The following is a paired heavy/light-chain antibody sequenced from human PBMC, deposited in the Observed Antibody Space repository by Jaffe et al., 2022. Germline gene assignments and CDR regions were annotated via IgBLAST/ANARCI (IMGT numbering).Light chain of an antibody. CDR2: EVS. Sequence: DIVMTQTPLSLSVTPGQPASISCKSSQSLLHSDGKTYLYWYLQKPGQSPQLLIYEVSSRFSGVPDRFSGSGSGTDFTLKISRVEAEDVGVYYCMQGIHLPRTFGGGTKVEIK. V-gene: IGKV2-29*02. CDR3: MQGIHLPRT. J-gene: IGKJ4*01. CDR1: QSLLHSDGKTY.
Heavy chain of an antibody. Sequence: EVQLLESGGGLVQPGGSLRLSCAASGFTFSSYAMSWVRQAPGKGLEWVSAISGSGGSTYYADSVKGRFTISRDNSKNTLYLQMNSLRAEDTAVYYCAKDPLSYYDYIWGSYRPPNYFDYWGQGTLVTVSS. D-gene: IGHD3-16*02. CDR3: AKDPLSYYDYIWGSYRPPNYFDY. V-gene: IGHV3-23*01. J-gene: IGHJ4*02. CDR1: GFTFSSYA. CDR2: ISGSGGST.